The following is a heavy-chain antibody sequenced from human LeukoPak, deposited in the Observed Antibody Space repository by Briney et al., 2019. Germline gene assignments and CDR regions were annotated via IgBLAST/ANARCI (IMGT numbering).Heavy chain of an antibody. J-gene: IGHJ4*02. D-gene: IGHD3-22*01. CDR1: GFSFAGYA. V-gene: IGHV3-23*01. CDR2: ISGSGGST. Sequence: GGSLRLSCAASGFSFAGYAMSWVRQAPGKGLEWVSGISGSGGSTYYADSVKGRFTISRDNSKNTLYLQMTSLRAEDTAVYYCAKDQVWIVVGSFDYWGQGTLVTVSS. CDR3: AKDQVWIVVGSFDY.